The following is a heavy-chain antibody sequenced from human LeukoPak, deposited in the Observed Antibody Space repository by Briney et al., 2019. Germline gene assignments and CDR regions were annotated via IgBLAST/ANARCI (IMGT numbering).Heavy chain of an antibody. CDR1: GFTFSSYA. CDR3: ARDKGGLYGDYD. CDR2: ISYDGSNK. Sequence: GRSLRLSCAASGFTFSSYAMHWVCQAPGKGLEWVAVISYDGSNKYYADSVKGRFTISRDNSKNTLYLQMNSLRAEDTAVYYCARDKGGLYGDYDWGQGTLVTVSS. J-gene: IGHJ4*02. D-gene: IGHD4-17*01. V-gene: IGHV3-30-3*01.